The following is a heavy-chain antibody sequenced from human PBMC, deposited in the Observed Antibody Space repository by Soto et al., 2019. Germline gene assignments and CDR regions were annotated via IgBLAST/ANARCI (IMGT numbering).Heavy chain of an antibody. CDR1: GGSISSSSYY. D-gene: IGHD1-1*01. CDR3: ASLRYPFYY. Sequence: QLQLQESGPGLVKPSETLSLTCTVSGGSISSSSYYWGWIRQPPGKGLEWNGSIYYSGSTYYNPSLESRVTISVDTSKNQFPLQPSFVTAADTAAYYWASLRYPFYYWGQGPLVTVSS. V-gene: IGHV4-39*01. J-gene: IGHJ4*02. CDR2: IYYSGST.